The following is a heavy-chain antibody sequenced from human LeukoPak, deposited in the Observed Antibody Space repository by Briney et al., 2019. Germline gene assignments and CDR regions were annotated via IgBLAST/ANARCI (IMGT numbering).Heavy chain of an antibody. D-gene: IGHD4-11*01. V-gene: IGHV4-59*01. CDR3: VRGPTVRDMDV. J-gene: IGHJ6*03. CDR2: IYYSGST. CDR1: GGSISSYY. Sequence: KPSETLSFTCTVSGGSISSYYWSWIRQPPGKGLEWIGYIYYSGSTNYNPSLKSRVTISVDTSKNQFSLKLNSVTAADTAVYYCVRGPTVRDMDVWGKGTTVTVSS.